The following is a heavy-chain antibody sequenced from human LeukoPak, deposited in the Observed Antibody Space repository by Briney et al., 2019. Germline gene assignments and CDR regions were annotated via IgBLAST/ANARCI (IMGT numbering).Heavy chain of an antibody. J-gene: IGHJ4*02. CDR2: INSDGST. V-gene: IGHV3-74*01. CDR1: GFSFSSTW. Sequence: PGGSLRLSCAASGFSFSSTWMHWVRHVPGKGLVWVSRINSDGSTIYADSVKGRFTISRDNAKNSLYLQMNSLRAEDMALYYCAKDGSYSSGWYYFDYWGQGTLVTVSS. CDR3: AKDGSYSSGWYYFDY. D-gene: IGHD6-19*01.